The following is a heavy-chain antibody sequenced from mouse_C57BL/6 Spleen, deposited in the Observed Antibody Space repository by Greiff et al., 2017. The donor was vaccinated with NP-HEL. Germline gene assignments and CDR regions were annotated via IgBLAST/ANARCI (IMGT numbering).Heavy chain of an antibody. D-gene: IGHD1-1*01. CDR3: ARITTVVATDWYFDV. V-gene: IGHV1-76*01. CDR1: GYTFTDYY. Sequence: QVQLQQSGAELVRPGASVKLSCKASGYTFTDYYINWVKQRPGQGLEWIARIYPGSGYTYYNEKFKGKSTLTAEKSSSTAYMQLSSLTSEDSAVYFCARITTVVATDWYFDVWGTGTTVTVSS. J-gene: IGHJ1*03. CDR2: IYPGSGYT.